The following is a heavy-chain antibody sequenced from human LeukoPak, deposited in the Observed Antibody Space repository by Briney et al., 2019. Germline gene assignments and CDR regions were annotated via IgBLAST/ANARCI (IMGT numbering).Heavy chain of an antibody. V-gene: IGHV3-21*01. CDR2: IRSYSSYI. Sequence: GGSLRLSCEASGFTLDNYNFNWVRQAPGKGLEWVASIRSYSSYIHYADSVKGRFTISRDNAKNTLYLQMNSLRAEDTAVYYCARGPYYDFWSGYYMGAGDYYYYMDVWGKGTTVTVSS. J-gene: IGHJ6*03. D-gene: IGHD3-3*01. CDR3: ARGPYYDFWSGYYMGAGDYYYYMDV. CDR1: GFTLDNYN.